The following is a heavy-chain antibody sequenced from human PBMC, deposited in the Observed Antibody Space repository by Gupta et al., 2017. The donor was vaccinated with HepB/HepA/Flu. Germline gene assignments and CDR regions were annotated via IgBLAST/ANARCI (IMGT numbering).Heavy chain of an antibody. CDR2: INHSGST. V-gene: IGHV4-34*01. CDR3: ARGIAMIVAGTYYYYMDV. D-gene: IGHD3-22*01. CDR1: GGSFSGYY. Sequence: QVQLQQWGAGLLKPSETLSLTCAVSGGSFSGYYWSWIRQPPGKGLEWIGKINHSGSTNYNPSRKSRVTISVDTSKNQFSLKLSSVTAAETAVYYCARGIAMIVAGTYYYYMDVWGKGTTVTVSS. J-gene: IGHJ6*03.